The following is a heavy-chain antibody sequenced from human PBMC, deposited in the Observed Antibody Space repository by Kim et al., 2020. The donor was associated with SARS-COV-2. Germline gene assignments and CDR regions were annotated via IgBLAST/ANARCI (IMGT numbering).Heavy chain of an antibody. CDR3: ARDEKDAVAGFY. J-gene: IGHJ4*02. D-gene: IGHD6-19*01. Sequence: NYNPSLKSRVTISVDKSKHQFSLKLSSVTAADTAVYYCARDEKDAVAGFYWGQGTLVTVSS. V-gene: IGHV4-4*02.